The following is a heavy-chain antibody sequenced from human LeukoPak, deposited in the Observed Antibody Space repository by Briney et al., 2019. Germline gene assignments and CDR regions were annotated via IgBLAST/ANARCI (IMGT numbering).Heavy chain of an antibody. CDR2: IYYSGNT. Sequence: PSETLSLTCTVSGDSISSSNYYWGWIRQPPGKGLEWIASIYYSGNTYYKPSLKSRVTISVDTSKNQFSLKLSSVTAADTAAYFCARGGIYYHFDYWGQGTLVTVSS. CDR1: GDSISSSNYY. D-gene: IGHD1-26*01. J-gene: IGHJ4*02. CDR3: ARGGIYYHFDY. V-gene: IGHV4-39*01.